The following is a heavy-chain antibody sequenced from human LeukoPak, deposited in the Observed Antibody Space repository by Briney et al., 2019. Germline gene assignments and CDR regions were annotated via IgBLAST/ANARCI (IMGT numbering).Heavy chain of an antibody. CDR3: ARDISDCSSTSCSRLHFDY. CDR1: GYTFTSYA. Sequence: ASVKVSCKASGYTFTSYAMHWVRQAPGQRLEWMGWINAGNGNTKYSQEFQGRVTMTRDTSISTAYMELSRLRSDDTAIYYCARDISDCSSTSCSRLHFDYWGQGTLVTVSS. CDR2: INAGNGNT. V-gene: IGHV1-3*01. D-gene: IGHD2-2*01. J-gene: IGHJ4*02.